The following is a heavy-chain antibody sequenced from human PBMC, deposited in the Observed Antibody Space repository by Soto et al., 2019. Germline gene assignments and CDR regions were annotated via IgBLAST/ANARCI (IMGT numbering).Heavy chain of an antibody. D-gene: IGHD6-13*01. CDR2: IIPGAGTA. CDR1: GYTFTNYY. CDR3: ARGVVWQQLPYYYYGMDV. J-gene: IGHJ6*02. V-gene: IGHV1-46*01. Sequence: ASVKVSCKGSGYTFTNYYVDWVGRAPGQGREWLGGIIPGAGTANYAQRFQGRVTITADASTSTVYMELSSLRSEDTAVYYCARGVVWQQLPYYYYGMDVWGQGTTVTVSS.